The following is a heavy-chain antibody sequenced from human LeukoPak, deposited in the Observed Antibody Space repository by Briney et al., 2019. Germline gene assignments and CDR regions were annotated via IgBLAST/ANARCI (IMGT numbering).Heavy chain of an antibody. V-gene: IGHV3-30*02. J-gene: IGHJ4*02. CDR1: GFTFSGYG. D-gene: IGHD2-2*02. CDR2: IRYDGSNK. CDR3: AKDRHNTYYFDY. Sequence: GGSLRLSCAASGFTFSGYGMHWVRQAPGKGLEWVAFIRYDGSNKYYADSVKGRFTISRDNPKNTLYLQMNSLRAEDTAVYYCAKDRHNTYYFDYWGQGTLVTVSS.